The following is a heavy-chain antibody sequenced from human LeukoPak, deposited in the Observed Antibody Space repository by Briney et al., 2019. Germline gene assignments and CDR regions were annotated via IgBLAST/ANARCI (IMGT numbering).Heavy chain of an antibody. CDR2: ISGSGGST. Sequence: GGSLRLSCAASGFTFSSHAMSWVRQAPGKGLEWVSAISGSGGSTYYADSAKGRFTISRDNSKNTLYLRMNCLRAEDTAVYYCAKGAKLGITGTTAYFDYWGQGTLVTVSS. CDR3: AKGAKLGITGTTAYFDY. V-gene: IGHV3-23*01. J-gene: IGHJ4*02. D-gene: IGHD1-7*01. CDR1: GFTFSSHA.